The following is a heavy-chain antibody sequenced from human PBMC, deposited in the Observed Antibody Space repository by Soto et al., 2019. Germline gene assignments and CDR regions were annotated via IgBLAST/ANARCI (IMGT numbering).Heavy chain of an antibody. CDR3: ARDPFTYDILTGYPSGGMDV. J-gene: IGHJ6*02. CDR2: IYYSGST. Sequence: KTSETLSLTCTVSGGSISSGGYYWSWIRQHPGKGLEWIGYIYYSGSTYYNPSLKSRVTISVDTSKNQFSLKLSSVTAADTAVYYCARDPFTYDILTGYPSGGMDVWGQGTTVTVS. CDR1: GGSISSGGYY. D-gene: IGHD3-9*01. V-gene: IGHV4-31*03.